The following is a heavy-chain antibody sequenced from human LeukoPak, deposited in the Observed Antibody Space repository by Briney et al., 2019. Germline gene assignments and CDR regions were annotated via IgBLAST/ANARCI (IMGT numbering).Heavy chain of an antibody. Sequence: GGSLRLSCAASGFTFTSHWMSWVRQAPGKGLEWVARMNLDGSEKYYVDSVKGRFTISRDNAKTSLYLEMNSLRAEDTAAYYCARDATYCANGVCYTRFDYWGQGTLVTVSS. V-gene: IGHV3-7*01. CDR1: GFTFTSHW. CDR2: MNLDGSEK. J-gene: IGHJ4*02. D-gene: IGHD2-8*01. CDR3: ARDATYCANGVCYTRFDY.